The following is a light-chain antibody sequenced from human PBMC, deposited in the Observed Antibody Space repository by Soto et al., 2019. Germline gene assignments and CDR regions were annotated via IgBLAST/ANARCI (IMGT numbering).Light chain of an antibody. CDR3: QQYDNLPGPFT. J-gene: IGKJ3*01. CDR2: ATS. CDR1: QSVGSY. Sequence: EIVLTQSPATLSLSPGERATLSCRASQSVGSYLAWYQQKPGQAPRLLIYATSNRATGIPGRFSGSGSGTDFTLTISSLEPEDFATYYCQQYDNLPGPFTFGPGTKVDIK. V-gene: IGKV3-11*01.